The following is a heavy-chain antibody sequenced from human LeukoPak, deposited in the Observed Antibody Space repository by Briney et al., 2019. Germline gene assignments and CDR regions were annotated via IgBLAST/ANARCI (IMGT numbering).Heavy chain of an antibody. J-gene: IGHJ4*02. Sequence: PGGSLRLSCVASGFTFSNYAMTWVRQAPGKGLEWVSDISGSGDSTYYADSVKGRFTISRDISKNTLSLQMNSLRTEDTAVYYCAKNTNDYGDFYFDYWGQGTLVTVSS. CDR1: GFTFSNYA. CDR3: AKNTNDYGDFYFDY. V-gene: IGHV3-23*01. CDR2: ISGSGDST. D-gene: IGHD4-17*01.